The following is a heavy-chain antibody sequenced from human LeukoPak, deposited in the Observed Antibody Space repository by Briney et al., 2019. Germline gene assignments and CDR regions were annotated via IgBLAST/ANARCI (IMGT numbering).Heavy chain of an antibody. CDR1: GGSFSGYY. CDR2: INHSGST. CDR3: ARVVITMVRGVIIHNWFDP. Sequence: SETLSLTCAVYGGSFSGYYWSWIRQPPGKGLEWIGEINHSGSTNYNPSLKSRVTISVDTSKNQFSLKLSSVTAADTAVYYCARVVITMVRGVIIHNWFDPWGQGTLVTVSS. J-gene: IGHJ5*02. D-gene: IGHD3-10*01. V-gene: IGHV4-34*01.